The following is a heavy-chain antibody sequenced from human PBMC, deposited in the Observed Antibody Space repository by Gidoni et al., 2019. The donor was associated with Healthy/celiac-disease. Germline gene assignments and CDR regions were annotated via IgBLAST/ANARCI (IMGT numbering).Heavy chain of an antibody. V-gene: IGHV3-30*18. Sequence: QVQLVESGGGVVQHGRSLRLSCAASGCTFSSYGMLWVRQAPGNGLEWGAVISYVRSNKYYAESVKKRFTILRDNSKRTLYLQMNSRGTEDTAVYYCAKESSTGAFDVWGQGTMVTVSS. CDR3: AKESSTGAFDV. CDR1: GCTFSSYG. J-gene: IGHJ3*01. CDR2: ISYVRSNK. D-gene: IGHD1-26*01.